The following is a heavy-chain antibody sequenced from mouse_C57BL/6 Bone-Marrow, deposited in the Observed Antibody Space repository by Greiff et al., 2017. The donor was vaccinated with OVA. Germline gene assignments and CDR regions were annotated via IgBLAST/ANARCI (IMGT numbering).Heavy chain of an antibody. CDR3: ARVYYDYGRYFDV. CDR2: IHPNSGST. V-gene: IGHV1-64*01. J-gene: IGHJ1*03. D-gene: IGHD2-4*01. Sequence: QVQLQQPGAELVKPGASVKLSCKASGYTFTSYWMHWVKQRPGQGLEWIGMIHPNSGSTNYNEKFKSKATLTVDKSSSTAYMQHSSLTSEDSAVYDWARVYYDYGRYFDVWGTGTTVTVSS. CDR1: GYTFTSYW.